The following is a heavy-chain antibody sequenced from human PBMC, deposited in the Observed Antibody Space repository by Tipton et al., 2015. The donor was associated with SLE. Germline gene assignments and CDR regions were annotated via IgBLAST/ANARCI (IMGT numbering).Heavy chain of an antibody. CDR1: GGSISSYY. J-gene: IGHJ5*02. V-gene: IGHV4-59*12. CDR2: IYYSGST. CDR3: ARVRDFFDTSAAYSGWFDP. D-gene: IGHD3-22*01. Sequence: TLSLTCTVSGGSISSYYWSWIRQPPGKGLEWIGYIYYSGSTNYNPSLKSQVTISVDTSKNQFSLRLSSVTAADTAVYYCARVRDFFDTSAAYSGWFDPWGQGTLVTVSS.